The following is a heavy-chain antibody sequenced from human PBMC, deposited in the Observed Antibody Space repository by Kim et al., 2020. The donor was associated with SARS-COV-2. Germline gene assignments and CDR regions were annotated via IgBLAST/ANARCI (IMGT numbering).Heavy chain of an antibody. V-gene: IGHV1-2*06. CDR2: INPNSGGT. CDR1: GYTFTGYY. J-gene: IGHJ6*02. D-gene: IGHD3-10*01. CDR3: ARAIRITMVRGEQNYYGMDV. Sequence: ASVKVSCKASGYTFTGYYMHWVRQAPVQGLEWMGRINPNSGGTNYAQKFQGRVTMTRDTSISTAYMELSRLRSDDTAVYYCARAIRITMVRGEQNYYGMDVWGQGTTVTVSS.